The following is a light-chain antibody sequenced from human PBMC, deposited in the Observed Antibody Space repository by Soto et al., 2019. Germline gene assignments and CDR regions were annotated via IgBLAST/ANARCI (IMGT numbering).Light chain of an antibody. J-gene: IGKJ1*01. CDR3: QQYNSYSEA. V-gene: IGKV1-5*03. CDR2: TAS. CDR1: QSIGSW. Sequence: IQMTQSPSTLSGYVGDRVIITCRASQSIGSWLAWYQQQPGKVPKLLIYTASTLQSGVPSRFSGSGSGAEFTLTISSLQPEDFATYYCQQYNSYSEAFGQGTKVDIK.